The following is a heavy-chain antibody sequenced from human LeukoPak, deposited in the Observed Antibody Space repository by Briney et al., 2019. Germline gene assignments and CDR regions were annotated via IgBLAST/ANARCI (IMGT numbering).Heavy chain of an antibody. V-gene: IGHV4-38-2*01. J-gene: IGHJ1*01. CDR1: GYSISSGYY. CDR2: IYHSGST. CDR3: ARVPGPEYFQH. Sequence: PSETLSLTCAVSGYSISSGYYWGWIRQPPGKGLEWIGSIYHSGSTYYNPSLKSRVTISIDTSKNQFSLKLSSVTAADTAVYYCARVPGPEYFQHWGQGTLVTVSS.